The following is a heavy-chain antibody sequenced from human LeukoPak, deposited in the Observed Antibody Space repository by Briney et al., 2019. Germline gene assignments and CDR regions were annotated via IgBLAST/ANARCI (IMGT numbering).Heavy chain of an antibody. D-gene: IGHD1-26*01. CDR3: ASTLSVGGTLDY. CDR1: GIIVSSNY. CDR2: IYSGGSI. V-gene: IGHV3-53*01. Sequence: GGSLRLSCAASGIIVSSNYMSWVRQAPGKGLEWVSVIYSGGSIYYADSVKGRFTISRDSSKNTVYLQMNSLRAEDTAVYYCASTLSVGGTLDYWGQGTLVTVSS. J-gene: IGHJ4*02.